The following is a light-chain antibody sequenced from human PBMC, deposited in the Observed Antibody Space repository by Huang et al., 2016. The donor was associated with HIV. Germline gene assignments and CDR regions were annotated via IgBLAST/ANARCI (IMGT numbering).Light chain of an antibody. CDR1: PRVSSSS. J-gene: IGKJ2*01. V-gene: IGKV3-20*01. CDR2: GAS. CDR3: QQYGTSPYT. Sequence: EIVLTQSPGTLSLSPGDRATLSCRASPRVSSSSLAWYQQRPGQAPRLLIYGASSRATGIPDRFSGSGSGSGTDFALTISRLEPEDFAIYYCQQYGTSPYTFGQGTKLEIK.